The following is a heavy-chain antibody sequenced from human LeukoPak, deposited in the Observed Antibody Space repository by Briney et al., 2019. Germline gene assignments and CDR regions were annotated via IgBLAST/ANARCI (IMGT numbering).Heavy chain of an antibody. Sequence: SGGSLRLSCAASGFTFSSYAMSWVRQAPGKGLEWVSPISGSAYYADSVKGRFTISRDNSKNTLYLQMNRLRAEDTAVYYCAKGRGYSSSPGIDDWGQGTLDTVSS. V-gene: IGHV3-23*01. CDR1: GFTFSSYA. J-gene: IGHJ4*02. D-gene: IGHD6-6*01. CDR3: AKGRGYSSSPGIDD. CDR2: ISGSA.